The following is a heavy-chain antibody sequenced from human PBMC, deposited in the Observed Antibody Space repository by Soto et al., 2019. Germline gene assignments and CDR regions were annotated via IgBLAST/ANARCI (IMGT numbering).Heavy chain of an antibody. CDR2: ISAYNGNT. J-gene: IGHJ4*02. CDR3: AGSAATITIPYYY. Sequence: ASVKVSCKASGYTFTSYGISWVRQAPGQGLEWMGWISAYNGNTNYAQKLQGRVTMTTDTSTSTAYMELSSLRSEDTAVYYCAGSAATITIPYYYWGQGTLVTVSS. V-gene: IGHV1-18*01. CDR1: GYTFTSYG. D-gene: IGHD5-12*01.